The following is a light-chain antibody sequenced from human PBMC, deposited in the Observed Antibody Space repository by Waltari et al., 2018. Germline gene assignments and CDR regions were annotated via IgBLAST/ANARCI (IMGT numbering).Light chain of an antibody. J-gene: IGLJ2*01. Sequence: QSVLTQPPSVSAAPGQRVTISCSGSTDSIGNNYVSWYQQRPGSAPKLLIFDNRRRPSGSPDRSSGSKAGTSATLGITGVQTGDEAAYYCATWDSSLSVVFGGGTKLTVL. CDR1: TDSIGNNY. CDR3: ATWDSSLSVV. V-gene: IGLV1-51*01. CDR2: DNR.